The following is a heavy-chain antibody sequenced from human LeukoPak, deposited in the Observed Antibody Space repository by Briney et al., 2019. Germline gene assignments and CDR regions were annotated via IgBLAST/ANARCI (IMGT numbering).Heavy chain of an antibody. CDR1: GFTFSDYY. J-gene: IGHJ3*02. D-gene: IGHD5-18*01. Sequence: PGGSLRLSCAASGFTFSDYYMSWIRQPPGKGLEWIAYISSSGTYTYYADSVRGRITISRDNDKSSLYLHIYSLTAGEPAVCLCATVLQLWYPGVAFDICGQGTMVTVSS. CDR2: ISSSGTYT. CDR3: ATVLQLWYPGVAFDI. V-gene: IGHV3-11*06.